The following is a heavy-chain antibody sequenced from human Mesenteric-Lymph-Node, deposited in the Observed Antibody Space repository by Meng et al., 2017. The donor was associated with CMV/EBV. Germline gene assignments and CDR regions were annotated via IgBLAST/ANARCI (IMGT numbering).Heavy chain of an antibody. V-gene: IGHV4-61*01. Sequence: SETLSLTCTVSGGSVRSYTYYWSWIRQPPGKGLEWIGYIYYSGSTNYNPSLKSRVTISVDTSKNQFSLKLSSVTAADTAVYYCARDRGRPEYSSSSYYYYYYGMDVWGQGTTVTVSS. CDR2: IYYSGST. CDR3: ARDRGRPEYSSSSYYYYYYGMDV. CDR1: GGSVRSYTYY. J-gene: IGHJ6*02. D-gene: IGHD6-6*01.